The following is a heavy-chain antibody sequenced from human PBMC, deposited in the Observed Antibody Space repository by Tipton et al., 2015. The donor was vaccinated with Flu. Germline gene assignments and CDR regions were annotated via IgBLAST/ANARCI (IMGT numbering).Heavy chain of an antibody. CDR3: ARDHGNYDFWSLFAY. D-gene: IGHD3-3*01. CDR1: GYTFTNYG. CDR2: ISAYNGNT. Sequence: QLVQSGVEVKKPGASVKVSCKASGYTFTNYGISWVRQAPGQGLEWMGWISAYNGNTNYAQKLQGRVTMATDTSTSTAYMELRSLRSDDTAVYYCARDHGNYDFWSLFAYWGQGTLVTVSS. V-gene: IGHV1-18*01. J-gene: IGHJ4*02.